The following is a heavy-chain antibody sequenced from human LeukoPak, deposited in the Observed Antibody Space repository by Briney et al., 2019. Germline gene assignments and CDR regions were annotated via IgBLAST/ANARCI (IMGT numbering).Heavy chain of an antibody. J-gene: IGHJ5*02. CDR2: INPNSGAT. Sequence: ASVKVSCKASGYTFTGYYMHWVRQAPGQGLEWMGWINPNSGATNYAQKFQGRVTVTRDTSISTAYMEMSRLTSDDTAVYYCTRVLYYYGSGDPWGQGTLVTVSS. CDR1: GYTFTGYY. CDR3: TRVLYYYGSGDP. V-gene: IGHV1-2*02. D-gene: IGHD3-10*01.